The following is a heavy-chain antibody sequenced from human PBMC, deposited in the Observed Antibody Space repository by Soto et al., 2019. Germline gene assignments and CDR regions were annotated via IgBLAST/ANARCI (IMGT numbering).Heavy chain of an antibody. J-gene: IGHJ1*01. CDR1: DEIFNTYW. CDR2: IDPSDSYT. Sequence: GESLKISCQTSDEIFNTYWITWVRQMPGRGLEWVGRIDPSDSYTTYNPSLKGHVILSVDKSMNTAYVQWTSLRASDTAMYFCGRDFGSGHADVWGQGTLVTVSS. D-gene: IGHD1-26*01. CDR3: GRDFGSGHADV. V-gene: IGHV5-10-1*01.